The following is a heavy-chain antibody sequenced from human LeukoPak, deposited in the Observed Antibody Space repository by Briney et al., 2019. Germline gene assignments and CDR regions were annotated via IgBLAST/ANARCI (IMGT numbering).Heavy chain of an antibody. CDR2: FDPEDGET. CDR3: ATRPYDSSGYYRQHYYYGMDV. V-gene: IGHV1-24*01. CDR1: GYTLTELS. J-gene: IGHJ6*02. Sequence: GASVKVSCKVSGYTLTELSMHWVRQAPGKGLEWMGGFDPEDGETIYAQKFQGRVTMTEDTSTDTAYMELSSLRSEDTAVYCCATRPYDSSGYYRQHYYYGMDVWGQGTTVTVSS. D-gene: IGHD3-22*01.